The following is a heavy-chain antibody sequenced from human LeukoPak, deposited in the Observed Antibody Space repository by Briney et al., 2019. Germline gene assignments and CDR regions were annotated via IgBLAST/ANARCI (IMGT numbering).Heavy chain of an antibody. CDR1: GYTLTELS. Sequence: ASVKVSCKVSGYTLTELSMHWVRQAPGKGLEWMGGFDPEDGETIYAQKFQGRVTMTEDTSTDTAYMELSSLRSEDTAVYYCATYIVATIIFDYWGQGTLVTVSS. D-gene: IGHD5-12*01. CDR3: ATYIVATIIFDY. V-gene: IGHV1-24*01. J-gene: IGHJ4*02. CDR2: FDPEDGET.